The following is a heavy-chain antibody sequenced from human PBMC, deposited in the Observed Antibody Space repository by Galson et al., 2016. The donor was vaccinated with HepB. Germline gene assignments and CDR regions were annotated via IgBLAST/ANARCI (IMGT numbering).Heavy chain of an antibody. CDR2: INPSGGST. CDR1: GYTFTSYY. V-gene: IGHV1-46*01. J-gene: IGHJ4*02. CDR3: ARDSGSSWSY. Sequence: SVKVSCKASGYTFTSYYMHWVRQAPGQGLEWMGRINPSGGSTGYAQKVQGRVTMTADTSTNTAYMELRTLGFDDTAVYYCARDSGSSWSYWGQGTLVTVSS. D-gene: IGHD6-13*01.